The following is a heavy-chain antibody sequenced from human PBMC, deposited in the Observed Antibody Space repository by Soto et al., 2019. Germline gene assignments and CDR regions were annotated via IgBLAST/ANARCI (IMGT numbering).Heavy chain of an antibody. CDR2: ISDDGDKG. D-gene: IGHD1-26*01. J-gene: IGHJ4*02. CDR1: GFTFSNYG. Sequence: SLRLSCVGSGFTFSNYGMHWVRQPPGKGLEWVALISDDGDKGYYADSVRGRLIISRDNSKDTLYLQMNSLGPDDTAVYFCAKARVRIVGANSFDYWGQGTPVTV. CDR3: AKARVRIVGANSFDY. V-gene: IGHV3-30*18.